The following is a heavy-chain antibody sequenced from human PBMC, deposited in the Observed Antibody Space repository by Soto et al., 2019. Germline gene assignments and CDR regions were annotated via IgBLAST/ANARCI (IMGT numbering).Heavy chain of an antibody. J-gene: IGHJ4*02. Sequence: QVQLQQWGAGLLKPSETLSLTCAVYGGSFSGYYWTWIRQPPGKGLEWIGEINHSGSTNYNPSLKSRVTISVDTSKNQFSRKWSSVTAADTAGYYCARGGEIVVVVSTTGRYFDYWGQGTLVTVSS. D-gene: IGHD2-15*01. V-gene: IGHV4-34*01. CDR2: INHSGST. CDR3: ARGGEIVVVVSTTGRYFDY. CDR1: GGSFSGYY.